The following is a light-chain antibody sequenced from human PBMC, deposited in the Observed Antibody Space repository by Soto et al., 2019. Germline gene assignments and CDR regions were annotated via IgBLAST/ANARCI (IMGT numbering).Light chain of an antibody. J-gene: IGKJ1*01. V-gene: IGKV1-39*01. CDR1: QSISSY. Sequence: DIQVTQSPSSLSASAGDRVTITCRASQSISSYLNWYQQKPGTAPKLLMYAASSLQSGVPSRFSGSGSGTDFTLTITNLQPEDFATYYCQQTYDTPWTFGQGTKVDIK. CDR3: QQTYDTPWT. CDR2: AAS.